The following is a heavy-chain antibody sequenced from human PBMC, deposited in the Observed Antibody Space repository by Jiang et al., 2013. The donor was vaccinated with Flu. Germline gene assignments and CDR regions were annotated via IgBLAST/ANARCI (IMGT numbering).Heavy chain of an antibody. CDR2: MNPNSGNT. CDR1: GYAFTSYD. CDR3: ARVWFRDCSSTSCYAGNYYYGMDV. D-gene: IGHD2-2*01. Sequence: SGAEVKKPGASVKVSCKASGYAFTSYDINWVRQATGQGLEWMGWMNPNSGNTGYAQKFQGRVTMTRNTSISTAYMELSSLRSEDTAVYYCARVWFRDCSSTSCYAGNYYYGMDVWGQGTTVTVSS. V-gene: IGHV1-8*01. J-gene: IGHJ6*02.